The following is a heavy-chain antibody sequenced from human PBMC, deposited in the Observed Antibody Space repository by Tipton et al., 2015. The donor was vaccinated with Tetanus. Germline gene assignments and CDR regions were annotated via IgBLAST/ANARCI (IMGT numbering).Heavy chain of an antibody. Sequence: GFIFSSYGIHWVRQAPGKGLESLAVSWYDVTDKYYAESVKGRFTISRDNSKNTLYLQMNSLRAEDTALYYCAREADCSGGSCFSGDFDTWGQGTQVTVSS. D-gene: IGHD2-15*01. V-gene: IGHV3-33*01. CDR1: GFIFSSYG. CDR2: SWYDVTDK. CDR3: AREADCSGGSCFSGDFDT. J-gene: IGHJ4*02.